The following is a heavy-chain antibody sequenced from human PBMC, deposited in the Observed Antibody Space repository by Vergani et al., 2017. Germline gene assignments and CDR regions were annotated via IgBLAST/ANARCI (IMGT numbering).Heavy chain of an antibody. Sequence: EVQLVQSGAEVKKPGESLKISCKGSGYSFTSYWIGWVRQMPGKGLEWMGIIYPGDSDTRYSPSFQGQVTISADKSISTAYLQWSSLKASDTAMSYCARRKEEMATTSPVLWDAFDIWGQGTMVTVSS. V-gene: IGHV5-51*01. CDR2: IYPGDSDT. CDR1: GYSFTSYW. CDR3: ARRKEEMATTSPVLWDAFDI. J-gene: IGHJ3*02. D-gene: IGHD5-24*01.